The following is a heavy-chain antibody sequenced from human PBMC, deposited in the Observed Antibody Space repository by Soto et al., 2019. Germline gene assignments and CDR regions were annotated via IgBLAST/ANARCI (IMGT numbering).Heavy chain of an antibody. D-gene: IGHD1-26*01. CDR2: IIGSGGST. CDR3: AKNQGVELVPLATVDWFDP. V-gene: IGHV3-23*01. J-gene: IGHJ5*02. Sequence: VVSLRLSCAASGFTFIMYAMTWVRQAPGKGLEWVSGIIGSGGSTYYSDSVKGRFTISRYSSKNTLYLQMNNLSAEDTAVYHCAKNQGVELVPLATVDWFDPWGQGSVVTVSS. CDR1: GFTFIMYA.